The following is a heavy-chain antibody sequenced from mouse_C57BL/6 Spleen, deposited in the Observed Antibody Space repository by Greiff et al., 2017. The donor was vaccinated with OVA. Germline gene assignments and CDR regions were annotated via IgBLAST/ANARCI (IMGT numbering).Heavy chain of an antibody. CDR2: INPNNGGT. V-gene: IGHV1-18*01. J-gene: IGHJ2*01. Sequence: EVQLQQSGPELVQPGASVKIPCKASGYTFTDYNLDWVTQSHGKSLEWIGDINPNNGGTIYNQKFKGKATLTVDKSSSTAYMELRSLTSEDTAVYYCALFITTVVGGYFDYWGQGTTLTVSS. D-gene: IGHD1-1*01. CDR3: ALFITTVVGGYFDY. CDR1: GYTFTDYN.